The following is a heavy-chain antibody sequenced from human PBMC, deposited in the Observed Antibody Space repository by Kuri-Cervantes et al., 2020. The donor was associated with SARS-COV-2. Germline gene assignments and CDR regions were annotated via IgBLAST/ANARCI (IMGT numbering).Heavy chain of an antibody. Sequence: GSLRLSCAVSGYSISSGYYWGWIRQPPGKGLEWIGSINHSGSTNYNPSLKSRVTISVDTSKNQFSLKLSSVTAADTAVYYCARKRTTVTTFWFDPWGQGTLVTVSS. CDR1: GYSISSGYY. CDR2: INHSGST. V-gene: IGHV4-38-2*01. CDR3: ARKRTTVTTFWFDP. J-gene: IGHJ5*02. D-gene: IGHD4-17*01.